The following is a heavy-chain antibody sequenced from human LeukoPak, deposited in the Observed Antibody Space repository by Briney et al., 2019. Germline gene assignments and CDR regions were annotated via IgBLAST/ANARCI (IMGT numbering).Heavy chain of an antibody. CDR2: IRYDGSKK. D-gene: IGHD3-10*02. Sequence: PGGSLRLSCVASGFTFSRHGMNWVRQAPGKGLEWVAFIRYDGSKKYYTDSVKGRFTISRDNSKNTLYLQMNSLSAEDTAFYYCAKEELRRITMWGYMDVWGKGTTVTISS. CDR3: AKEELRRITMWGYMDV. J-gene: IGHJ6*03. CDR1: GFTFSRHG. V-gene: IGHV3-30*02.